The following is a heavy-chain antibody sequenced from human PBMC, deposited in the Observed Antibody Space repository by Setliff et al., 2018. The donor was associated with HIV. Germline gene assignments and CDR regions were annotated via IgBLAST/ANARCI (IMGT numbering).Heavy chain of an antibody. Sequence: SETLSLTCTVSGYSLSSGFYWGWIRQPPGKGLEWIGTINYSGTTDYNPSLRSRVSMSADTSTNQFSLKLSSVTAADTAVYYCAVVRGANFWGQGALVTVSS. CDR3: AVVRGANF. D-gene: IGHD3-10*01. V-gene: IGHV4-38-2*02. CDR2: INYSGTT. CDR1: GYSLSSGFY. J-gene: IGHJ4*02.